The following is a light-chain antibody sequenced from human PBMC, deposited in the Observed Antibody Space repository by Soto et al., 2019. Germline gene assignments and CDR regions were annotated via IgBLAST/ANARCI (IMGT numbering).Light chain of an antibody. J-gene: IGKJ1*01. CDR2: GAS. Sequence: EIVLTQSPGTLSLSPVERATLSCRASQSVSSSYLAWYQQKPGQAPRLLIYGASSRATGIPDRFSGSGSGTDFTLTISRLEPEDFAVYYCQQYGSPTWTFGQGTKVDIK. CDR3: QQYGSPTWT. V-gene: IGKV3-20*01. CDR1: QSVSSSY.